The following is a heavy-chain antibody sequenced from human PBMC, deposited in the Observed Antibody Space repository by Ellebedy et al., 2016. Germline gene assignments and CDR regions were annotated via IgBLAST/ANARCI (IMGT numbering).Heavy chain of an antibody. D-gene: IGHD3-22*01. V-gene: IGHV1-46*01. J-gene: IGHJ4*02. CDR2: LNPSGGGT. Sequence: ASVKVSCKASGYTFTGYYMHWVRQAPGQGLEWMGILNPSGGGTTYAQKFQGRVTMTRDTSTSTVFMELSSLRSDDTAVYYCARDISGFPDYWGQGTLVTVSS. CDR3: ARDISGFPDY. CDR1: GYTFTGYY.